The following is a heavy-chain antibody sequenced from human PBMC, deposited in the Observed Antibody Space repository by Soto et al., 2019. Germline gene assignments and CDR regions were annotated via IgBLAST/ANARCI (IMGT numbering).Heavy chain of an antibody. J-gene: IGHJ6*02. CDR3: ARDTTGDFWSGERYYYYYGMDV. Sequence: ASVKVSYKASGYTFTSYGISWVRQAPGQGLEWMGWISAYNGNTNYAQKLQGRVTMTTDTSTSTAYMELRSLRSDDTAVYYCARDTTGDFWSGERYYYYYGMDVWGQGTTVTVSS. CDR1: GYTFTSYG. D-gene: IGHD3-3*01. V-gene: IGHV1-18*01. CDR2: ISAYNGNT.